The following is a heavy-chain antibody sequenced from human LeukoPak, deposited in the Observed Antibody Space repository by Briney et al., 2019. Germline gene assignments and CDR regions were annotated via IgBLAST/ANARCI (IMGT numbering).Heavy chain of an antibody. Sequence: PSETLSLTCAVYGGSFSGYYWSWIRQPPGKGLEWIGEINHSGSTNYNPSLKSRVTISVDTSKNQFSLKLSSVTAADTAVYYCARPTYDSSGYWAFFGYWGQGTLVTVSS. J-gene: IGHJ4*02. CDR2: INHSGST. CDR3: ARPTYDSSGYWAFFGY. CDR1: GGSFSGYY. V-gene: IGHV4-34*01. D-gene: IGHD3-22*01.